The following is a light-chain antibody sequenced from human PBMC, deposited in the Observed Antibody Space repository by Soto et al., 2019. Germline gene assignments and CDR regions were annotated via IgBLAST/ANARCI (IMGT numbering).Light chain of an antibody. CDR2: NNN. Sequence: QSALTQPRSSSGTPGQRVTISCSGGSSNIGTNAVNWYQQLPGTAPKLLIYNNNQRPSGVPDRFSGSKSGTSASLAISGLQSEDEADYYCAAWDDSLNGYVFGTGTKVTVL. V-gene: IGLV1-44*01. CDR3: AAWDDSLNGYV. J-gene: IGLJ1*01. CDR1: SSNIGTNA.